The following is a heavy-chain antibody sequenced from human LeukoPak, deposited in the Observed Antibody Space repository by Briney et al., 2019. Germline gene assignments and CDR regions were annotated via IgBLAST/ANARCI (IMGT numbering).Heavy chain of an antibody. D-gene: IGHD1-26*01. V-gene: IGHV3-23*01. J-gene: IGHJ6*02. CDR2: ISGSGGST. CDR1: GFTFSSYA. Sequence: GGSLRLSCAASGFTFSSYAMSWVRQAPGKGLEWVSAISGSGGSTYYADSVKGRFTISRDNSKNTLYLQMNSLRAEDTAVYYCAKDRGGHWEILLYYGMDVWGQGTTVTVSS. CDR3: AKDRGGHWEILLYYGMDV.